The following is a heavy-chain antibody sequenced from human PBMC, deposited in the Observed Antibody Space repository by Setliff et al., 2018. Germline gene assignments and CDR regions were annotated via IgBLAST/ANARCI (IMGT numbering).Heavy chain of an antibody. CDR1: GGSFSDYY. CDR2: TNHSGNT. J-gene: IGHJ3*02. D-gene: IGHD3-10*01. CDR3: ARRWNFGPDGSGIHDGFDM. V-gene: IGHV4-34*01. Sequence: PSETLSLTCTVYGGSFSDYYWGWIRQPPGKGLEWIGETNHSGNTKYKSSLKSRVTISVDTPKNQFSLKLHSVTAADTAVYYCARRWNFGPDGSGIHDGFDMWGEGTMVTVSS.